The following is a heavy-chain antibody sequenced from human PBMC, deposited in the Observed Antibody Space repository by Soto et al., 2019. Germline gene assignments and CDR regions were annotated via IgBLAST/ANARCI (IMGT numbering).Heavy chain of an antibody. D-gene: IGHD1-26*01. CDR2: IYYSGST. CDR1: GGSISSSSYY. V-gene: IGHV4-39*01. Sequence: PSETLSLTCTASGGSISSSSYYWGWIRQPPGKGLEWIGSIYYSGSTYYNPSLKSRVTISVDTSKNQFSLKLSSVTAADTAVYYCARHWDGAFDPWGQGTLVTVSS. CDR3: ARHWDGAFDP. J-gene: IGHJ5*02.